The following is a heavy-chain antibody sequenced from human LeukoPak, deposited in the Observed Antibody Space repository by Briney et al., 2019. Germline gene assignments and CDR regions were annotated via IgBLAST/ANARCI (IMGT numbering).Heavy chain of an antibody. J-gene: IGHJ3*02. CDR1: GFTFSSYS. CDR2: ISSSSSYI. V-gene: IGHV3-21*01. D-gene: IGHD1-7*01. CDR3: ARAEGNWNSHDAFDI. Sequence: GGSLRLSCAASGFTFSSYSMNWVRQAPGKGLEWVSSISSSSSYIYYADSVKGRFTISRDNAKNSLYLQMNSLRAEDTAVYYCARAEGNWNSHDAFDIWGQGTMVTVSS.